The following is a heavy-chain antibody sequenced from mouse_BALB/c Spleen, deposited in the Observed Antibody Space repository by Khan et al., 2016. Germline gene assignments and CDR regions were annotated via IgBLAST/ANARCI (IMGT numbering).Heavy chain of an antibody. CDR2: ISHSGST. J-gene: IGHJ4*01. D-gene: IGHD1-1*01. CDR3: ARSDYGDKDAMDY. CDR1: GYSITSDYA. Sequence: EVQLQESGPGLVKPSQSLSLTCTVTGYSITSDYAWNWIRQFPGNRLEWMGYISHSGSTSYNPSLTSRISITRDTSKNQFFLQLNSVTSEDTATYYCARSDYGDKDAMDYWGQGTSVTVSS. V-gene: IGHV3-2*02.